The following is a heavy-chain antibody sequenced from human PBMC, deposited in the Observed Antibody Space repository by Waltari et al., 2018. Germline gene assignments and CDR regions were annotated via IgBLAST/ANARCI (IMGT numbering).Heavy chain of an antibody. V-gene: IGHV4-39*01. Sequence: QLQLQESGPGLVKPSETLSLTCPVPGGSIRSSSYYWGWIRQPPGKGLEWIGSIYYSGSTYYNPSLKSRVTISVDTSKNQFSLKLSSVTAADTAVYYCARAIYDYVWGSYRYSGGEFDYWGQGTLVTVSS. D-gene: IGHD3-16*02. J-gene: IGHJ4*02. CDR3: ARAIYDYVWGSYRYSGGEFDY. CDR1: GGSIRSSSYY. CDR2: IYYSGST.